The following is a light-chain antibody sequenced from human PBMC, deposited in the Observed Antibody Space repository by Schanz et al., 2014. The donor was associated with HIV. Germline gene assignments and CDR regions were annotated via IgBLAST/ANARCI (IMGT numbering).Light chain of an antibody. V-gene: IGKV3-15*01. Sequence: EIVMTQSPATLSVSPGERATLSCRASQSVSSNLAWYQQKPGQAPRLLIYGASTRATGIPARFSGSGSGTEFTLTISSLEPEDFAVYYCQQYSNAPYTFGQWTRLEIK. CDR1: QSVSSN. CDR3: QQYSNAPYT. CDR2: GAS. J-gene: IGKJ2*01.